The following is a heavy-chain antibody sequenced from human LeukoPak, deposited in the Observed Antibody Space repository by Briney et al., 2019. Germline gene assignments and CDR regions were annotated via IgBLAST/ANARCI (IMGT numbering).Heavy chain of an antibody. CDR2: IYYSGST. D-gene: IGHD3-3*01. J-gene: IGHJ3*02. V-gene: IGHV4-39*01. CDR3: ARYYDFWLAFDI. Sequence: KPSETLSLTCTVSGGSISSSSYYWGWIRQPPGKGLEWIGSIYYSGSTYYNPSLKSRVTISVDTSKNQFSLKLSSVTAADTAVYYCARYYDFWLAFDIWGQGTMVTVSS. CDR1: GGSISSSSYY.